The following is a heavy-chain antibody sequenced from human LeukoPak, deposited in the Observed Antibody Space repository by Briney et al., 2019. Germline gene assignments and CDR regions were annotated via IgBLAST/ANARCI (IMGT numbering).Heavy chain of an antibody. CDR2: VSDSGST. CDR3: ARHRDCSSTSCGGWFDP. J-gene: IGHJ5*02. V-gene: IGHV4-59*08. Sequence: SETLSLTCTVSGGSISSHYWSWIRQPPGKGLEWIGYVSDSGSTNYNPSLKSRVTISVDTSKNQFSLKLSSVAAADTAVYYCARHRDCSSTSCGGWFDPWGQGTLVTVSS. CDR1: GGSISSHY. D-gene: IGHD2-2*01.